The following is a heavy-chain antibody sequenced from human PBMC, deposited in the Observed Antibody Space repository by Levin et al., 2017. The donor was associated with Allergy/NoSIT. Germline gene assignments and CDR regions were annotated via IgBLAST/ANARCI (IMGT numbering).Heavy chain of an antibody. V-gene: IGHV5-10-1*01. CDR2: IDPSDSYT. Sequence: GDSLKISCKGSGYIFTSYWITWVRQMPGKGLEWMGRIDPSDSYTNYSPSFQGHVTISADKSISTAYLQWSSLKASDTAMYYCARHHYDSSGYYWGIDYWGQGTLVTVSS. J-gene: IGHJ4*02. D-gene: IGHD3-22*01. CDR1: GYIFTSYW. CDR3: ARHHYDSSGYYWGIDY.